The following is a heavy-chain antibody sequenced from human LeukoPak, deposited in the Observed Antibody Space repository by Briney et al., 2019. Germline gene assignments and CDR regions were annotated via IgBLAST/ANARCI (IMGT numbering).Heavy chain of an antibody. CDR2: VSYDVTVK. J-gene: IGHJ3*01. D-gene: IGHD6-19*01. Sequence: GGSLRLSCAASGFIFTNYVIHWVRQAPGKGPEWVGLVSYDVTVKNYADSVKGRFTISRDNSKNSLYLEMSSLTIEDTAVYYCAREVYSSGRAGTFDVWGQGTMVTVSS. CDR3: AREVYSSGRAGTFDV. CDR1: GFIFTNYV. V-gene: IGHV3-30-3*01.